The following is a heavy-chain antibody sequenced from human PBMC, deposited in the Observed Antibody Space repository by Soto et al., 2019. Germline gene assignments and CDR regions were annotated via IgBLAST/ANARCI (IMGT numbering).Heavy chain of an antibody. V-gene: IGHV1-69*13. D-gene: IGHD2-2*01. Sequence: GASVKVSCKASGGTFSSYAISWVRQAPGQGLEWMGGIIPIFGTANYAQKFQGRVTITADESTSTAYMELSSLRSEDTAVYYCAVCSSTSCYYYYYGMDVWGQGTLVTVSS. CDR1: GGTFSSYA. J-gene: IGHJ6*02. CDR2: IIPIFGTA. CDR3: AVCSSTSCYYYYYGMDV.